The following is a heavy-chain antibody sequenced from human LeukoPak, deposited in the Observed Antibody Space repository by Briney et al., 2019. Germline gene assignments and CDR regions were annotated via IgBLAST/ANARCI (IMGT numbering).Heavy chain of an antibody. J-gene: IGHJ4*02. V-gene: IGHV1-69*13. D-gene: IGHD3-22*01. Sequence: ASVKVSCKASGGTFSSYAISWVRQAPGQGLEWMGGIIPIFDTANYAQKFQGRVTITADESTSTAYMELSSLRSEDTAVYYCAREKNYDSSGYYYYWGQGTLVTVSS. CDR2: IIPIFDTA. CDR3: AREKNYDSSGYYYY. CDR1: GGTFSSYA.